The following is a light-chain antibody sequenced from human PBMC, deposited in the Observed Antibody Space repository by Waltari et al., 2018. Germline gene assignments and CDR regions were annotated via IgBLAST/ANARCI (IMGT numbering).Light chain of an antibody. CDR2: GAS. J-gene: IGKJ4*01. CDR1: QQIYDN. V-gene: IGKV1-33*01. Sequence: DIQMTQSPSSLSASVGDRITITFQARQQIYDNLNWYQQKPGEAPKALIHGASNLEIGVPTRFSGSRSGTEFTLTISSLQPEDFATYYCQQYDNFPLTFGGGTRVDIK. CDR3: QQYDNFPLT.